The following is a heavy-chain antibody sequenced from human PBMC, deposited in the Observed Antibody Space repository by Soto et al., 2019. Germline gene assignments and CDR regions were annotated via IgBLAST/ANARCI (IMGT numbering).Heavy chain of an antibody. D-gene: IGHD2-2*02. J-gene: IGHJ6*02. V-gene: IGHV3-30*18. CDR3: AKDSEDIVVVPAAKPYYYYGMDV. CDR1: GFTFISYG. CDR2: ISYDGINK. Sequence: GSLRASGAASGFTFISYGMHWVRQGPGKGLEWVAVISYDGINKYYADSVKGRFTISRDNSKNTLYLQMDSLRAEDTAVYYCAKDSEDIVVVPAAKPYYYYGMDVWGQGTTVTVSS.